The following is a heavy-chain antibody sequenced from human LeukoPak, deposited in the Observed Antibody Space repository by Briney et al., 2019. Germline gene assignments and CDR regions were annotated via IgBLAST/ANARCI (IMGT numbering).Heavy chain of an antibody. J-gene: IGHJ6*03. CDR3: ARVEGWEYYYYYMDV. CDR1: GFTFSAYG. Sequence: PGGSLRLSCAASGFTFSAYGMSWVRQAPGKGLEWIGHIYTSGSTNYNPSLKSRVTISVDTSKNQFSLKLSSVTAADTAVYYCARVEGWEYYYYYMDVWGKGTTVTVSS. CDR2: IYTSGST. V-gene: IGHV4-4*08. D-gene: IGHD1-26*01.